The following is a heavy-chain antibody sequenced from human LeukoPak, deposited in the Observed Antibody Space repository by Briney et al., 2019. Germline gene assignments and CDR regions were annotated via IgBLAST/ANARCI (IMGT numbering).Heavy chain of an antibody. CDR2: IYYSGST. Sequence: PSETLSLTCTVSGGSISSSSYYWGWIRQPPGKGLEWIVSIYYSGSTYYNPSLKSRVTISVDTSKNQFSLKLSSVTAADTAVYYCARERSGSSPHAFDIWGQGTMVTVSS. V-gene: IGHV4-39*02. J-gene: IGHJ3*02. D-gene: IGHD1-26*01. CDR3: ARERSGSSPHAFDI. CDR1: GGSISSSSYY.